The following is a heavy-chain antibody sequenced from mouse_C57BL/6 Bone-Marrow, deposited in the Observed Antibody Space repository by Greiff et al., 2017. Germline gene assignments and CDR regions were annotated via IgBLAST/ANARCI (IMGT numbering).Heavy chain of an antibody. J-gene: IGHJ4*01. CDR2: IDPSDSYT. Sequence: QVQLQQSGAELVKPGASVKLSCKASGYTFTSYWMQWVKQRPGQGLEWIGEIDPSDSYTNYIQKFKGKATLTVATSSSTAYMQLSSLTSEDSAVYCCAISGDGVTLGDVWGKGTSVTVSS. CDR1: GYTFTSYW. CDR3: AISGDGVTLGDV. V-gene: IGHV1-50*01. D-gene: IGHD2-2*01.